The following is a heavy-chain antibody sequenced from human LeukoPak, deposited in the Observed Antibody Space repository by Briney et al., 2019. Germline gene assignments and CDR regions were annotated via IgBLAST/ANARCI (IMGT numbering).Heavy chain of an antibody. CDR1: GFTVSNNY. CDR3: AKSSRYSSDGGAFDI. J-gene: IGHJ3*02. CDR2: IRGNGGST. V-gene: IGHV3-23*01. Sequence: GGSLRLSCAASGFTVSNNYMSWVRQAPEKGLEWVSTIRGNGGSTYYADSVKGRFTISRDNSRNTLYLQMNSLRAEDTAIYYCAKSSRYSSDGGAFDIWGQGTMVTVSS. D-gene: IGHD3-16*01.